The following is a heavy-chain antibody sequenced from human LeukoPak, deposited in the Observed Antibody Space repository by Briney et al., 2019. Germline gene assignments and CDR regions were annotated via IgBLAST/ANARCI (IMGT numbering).Heavy chain of an antibody. CDR1: GYTFTGYY. J-gene: IGHJ4*02. CDR3: ARLGSGGSCCED. CDR2: INPNTGGT. D-gene: IGHD2-15*01. Sequence: EASVKVSCKASGYTFTGYYIHWVRQAPGQGLEWMGWINPNTGGTNNAQKFQGRVTMTRDTSISTAYVELSRLRSDDTAMYYCARLGSGGSCCEDWGQGTLVTVSS. V-gene: IGHV1-2*02.